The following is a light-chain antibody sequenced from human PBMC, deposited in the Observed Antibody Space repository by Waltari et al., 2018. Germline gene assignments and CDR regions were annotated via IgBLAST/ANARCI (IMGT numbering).Light chain of an antibody. V-gene: IGLV1-47*01. CDR2: RNK. CDR3: AVWDDSLSGRV. CDR1: SSNIGSNY. J-gene: IGLJ3*02. Sequence: QSVLTQPPSASGTPGQRVTISCSGTSSNIGSNYVYWYHQLPGTAPKLLIYRNKQRPSGVPDRFSGSKSGTSASLAISGLRSEDEADYYCAVWDDSLSGRVFGGGTKLTVL.